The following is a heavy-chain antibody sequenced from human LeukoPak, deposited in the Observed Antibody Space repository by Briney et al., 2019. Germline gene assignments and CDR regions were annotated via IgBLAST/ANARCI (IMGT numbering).Heavy chain of an antibody. CDR1: GGSISSSSYY. D-gene: IGHD2-2*02. J-gene: IGHJ6*03. CDR3: ARRPAAIQGYYYYYYYMDG. CDR2: IYYSGST. V-gene: IGHV4-39*01. Sequence: SETLSLTCTVSGGSISSSSYYWGWIRQPPGKGLEWIGSIYYSGSTYYNPSLKSRVTISVDTSKNQFSLKLSSVTAADTAVYYCARRPAAIQGYYYYYYYMDGWGKGTTVTVSS.